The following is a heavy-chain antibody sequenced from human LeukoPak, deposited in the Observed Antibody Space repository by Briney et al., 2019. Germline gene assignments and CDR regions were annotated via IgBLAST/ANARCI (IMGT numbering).Heavy chain of an antibody. D-gene: IGHD3-22*01. CDR1: GGSTSSGSYH. CDR2: VYTSGST. V-gene: IGHV4-61*02. CDR3: ARSNYDSSGALFLFDY. Sequence: SETLSLTCTVSGGSTSSGSYHWSWIRQPAGKGLEWIGRVYTSGSTNYNPSLKSRVTISVDTSKNPFSLKLSSVTAADTAVYYCARSNYDSSGALFLFDYWGQGTLVTVSS. J-gene: IGHJ4*02.